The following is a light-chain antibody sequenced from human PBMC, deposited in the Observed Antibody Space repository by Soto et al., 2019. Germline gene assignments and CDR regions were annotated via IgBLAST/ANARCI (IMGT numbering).Light chain of an antibody. J-gene: IGLJ2*01. V-gene: IGLV1-51*01. CDR2: DND. Sequence: QSVLTQPPSVSVAPGQKVTISCSGSSSNIGNCYVSWYQQLPGTAPKLLIYDNDKRPSGIPDRFSGSKSGTSATLGITGLQTGDEADYYCGTWDSSLSGVVFGGGTKLTVL. CDR3: GTWDSSLSGVV. CDR1: SSNIGNCY.